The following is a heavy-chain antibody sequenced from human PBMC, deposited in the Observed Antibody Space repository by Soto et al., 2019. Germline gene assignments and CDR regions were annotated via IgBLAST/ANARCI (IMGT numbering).Heavy chain of an antibody. Sequence: ASVKVSCKASGFTFSASAVQWVRQARGQRLEWIGWIVVGSGDTNYAQDFQERVTITMDMSTSTAYMQLSSLRSEDTAIYYCAGTTSSYYYYGMDVWGQGTTVTVSS. D-gene: IGHD1-7*01. CDR3: AGTTSSYYYYGMDV. CDR1: GFTFSASA. CDR2: IVVGSGDT. J-gene: IGHJ6*02. V-gene: IGHV1-58*01.